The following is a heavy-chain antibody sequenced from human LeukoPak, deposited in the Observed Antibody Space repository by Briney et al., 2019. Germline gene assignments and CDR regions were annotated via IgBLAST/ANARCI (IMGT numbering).Heavy chain of an antibody. CDR3: ARSGYCSSSSCYRESDGLDF. CDR1: GYNFISYG. Sequence: ASVKVSCKASGYNFISYGVSWVRQAPGQGLEWMGWVSTYNGNTNYAQNLQYRVTMTTDPATSTAYMELTNLRSGDTAVYYCARSGYCSSSSCYRESDGLDFWGQGTMVTVSS. D-gene: IGHD2-2*01. J-gene: IGHJ3*01. CDR2: VSTYNGNT. V-gene: IGHV1-18*01.